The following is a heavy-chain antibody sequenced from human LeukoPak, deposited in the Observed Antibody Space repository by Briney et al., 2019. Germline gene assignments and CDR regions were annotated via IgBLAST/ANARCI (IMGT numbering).Heavy chain of an antibody. Sequence: GGSLRLSCAASGFTFSSYGMHWVRQAPGKGLEWVAVISYDGSNKYYADSVKGRFTISRDNSKNTLYLQMNSLRAEDTAVYYCAKDLMYSSGWYWSGADYWGQGTLVTVSS. CDR3: AKDLMYSSGWYWSGADY. D-gene: IGHD6-19*01. CDR2: ISYDGSNK. V-gene: IGHV3-30*18. J-gene: IGHJ4*02. CDR1: GFTFSSYG.